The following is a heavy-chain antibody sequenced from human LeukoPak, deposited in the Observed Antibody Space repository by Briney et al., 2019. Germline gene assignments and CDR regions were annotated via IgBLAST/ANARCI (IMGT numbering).Heavy chain of an antibody. Sequence: PSETLSLTCTVSGGSISSYYWSWIRQPPGKGLEWIGYIYYSGSTNYNPSLKSRVTISVDTSKNQFSLKLSSVTAADTAVYYCASPLMITFGGRGFDPWGQGTLVTVSS. V-gene: IGHV4-59*12. J-gene: IGHJ5*02. CDR1: GGSISSYY. CDR3: ASPLMITFGGRGFDP. D-gene: IGHD3-16*01. CDR2: IYYSGST.